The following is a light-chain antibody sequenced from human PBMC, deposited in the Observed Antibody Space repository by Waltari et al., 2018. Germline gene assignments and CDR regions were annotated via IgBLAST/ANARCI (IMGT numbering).Light chain of an antibody. V-gene: IGLV2-14*03. CDR2: DVT. CDR3: SSDTTSSTYV. Sequence: QSALPQPSSVSGSPGQSISLASTGTRSVAGVCNFFSWYQQHPGKVPKLIIYDVTSRPSGGSNLFSVSKSGNTASLTISGLQAEDEADYYCSSDTTSSTYVFGTGTKVTVL. J-gene: IGLJ1*01. CDR1: RSVAGVCNF.